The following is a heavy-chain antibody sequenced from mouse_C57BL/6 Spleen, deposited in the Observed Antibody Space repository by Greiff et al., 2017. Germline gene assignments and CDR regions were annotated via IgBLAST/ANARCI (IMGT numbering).Heavy chain of an antibody. J-gene: IGHJ2*01. CDR1: GFTFSSYA. CDR3: ARDRGYGNFDY. CDR2: ISAGGSYT. D-gene: IGHD2-1*01. V-gene: IGHV5-4*01. Sequence: EVQLVESGGGLVKPGGSLKLSCAASGFTFSSYAMSWVRQTPENRLESVATISAGGSYTYYPDNVKGRFTISRDNAKNNLYLQMGHLKSEDTAMYYCARDRGYGNFDYWGQGTTLTVSS.